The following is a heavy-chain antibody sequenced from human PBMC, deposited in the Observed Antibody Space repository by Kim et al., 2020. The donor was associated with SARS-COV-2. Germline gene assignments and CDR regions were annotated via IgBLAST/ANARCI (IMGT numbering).Heavy chain of an antibody. Sequence: GGSLRLSCAASGFTFSSYSMNWVRQAPGKGLEWVSYISSSSSTIYYADSVKGRFTISRDNAKNSLYLQMNSLRAEDTAVYYCARDNEDTTGTTTRDYYGMDVWGQGTTVTVSS. CDR3: ARDNEDTTGTTTRDYYGMDV. CDR2: ISSSSSTI. V-gene: IGHV3-48*04. D-gene: IGHD1-1*01. CDR1: GFTFSSYS. J-gene: IGHJ6*02.